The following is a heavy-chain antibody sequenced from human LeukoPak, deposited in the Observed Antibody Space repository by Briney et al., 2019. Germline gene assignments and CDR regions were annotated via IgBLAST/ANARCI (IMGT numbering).Heavy chain of an antibody. V-gene: IGHV3-23*01. CDR2: TSDRGDYT. D-gene: IGHD1-7*01. Sequence: GGSLRLSCAASGFTFSSYSMNWVRQAPGKGLEWVSGTSDRGDYTYYADSVKGRFTISRDSSKNTLFLQMNSLRAEDTALYFCARKAQYNGHYPLDYWGQGTLVTVSS. J-gene: IGHJ4*02. CDR1: GFTFSSYS. CDR3: ARKAQYNGHYPLDY.